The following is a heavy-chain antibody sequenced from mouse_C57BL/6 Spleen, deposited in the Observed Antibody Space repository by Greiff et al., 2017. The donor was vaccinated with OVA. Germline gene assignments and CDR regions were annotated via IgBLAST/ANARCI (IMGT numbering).Heavy chain of an antibody. CDR1: GYSITSGYY. D-gene: IGHD1-1*01. Sequence: EVKLMESGPGLVKPSQSLSLTCSVTGYSITSGYYWNWIRQFPGNKLEWMGYISYDGSNNYNPSLKNRISITRDTSKNQFFLKLNSVTTEDTATYYCARAFTTVVATNYFDYWGQGTTLTVSS. V-gene: IGHV3-6*01. J-gene: IGHJ2*01. CDR3: ARAFTTVVATNYFDY. CDR2: ISYDGSN.